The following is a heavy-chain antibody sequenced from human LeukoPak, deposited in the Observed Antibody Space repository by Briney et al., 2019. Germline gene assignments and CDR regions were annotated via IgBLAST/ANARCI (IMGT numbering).Heavy chain of an antibody. D-gene: IGHD6-6*01. CDR3: ARIGEIAATFDY. CDR1: GGSFSGYY. J-gene: IGHJ4*02. V-gene: IGHV4-34*01. Sequence: SETLSLTCAVYGGSFSGYYWSWIRQPPGKGLEWIGEINHSGSTNYNPSLKSRVNISVDTSKNQFSLKLSSVTAADTAVYYCARIGEIAATFDYWGQGTLVTVSS. CDR2: INHSGST.